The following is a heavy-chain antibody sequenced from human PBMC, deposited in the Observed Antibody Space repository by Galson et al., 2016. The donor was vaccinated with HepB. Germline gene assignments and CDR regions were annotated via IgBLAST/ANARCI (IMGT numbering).Heavy chain of an antibody. Sequence: SVKVSCKASGGSFSNYAFRWVRQAPGQGLEWMGGIIPIFGPPKYAQKFQGRVTITADEATSTAYMELRSLRSEDTAVYYCAREKHYYDSSGFRRYYYFDNWGQGTQVTVSS. CDR3: AREKHYYDSSGFRRYYYFDN. V-gene: IGHV1-69*13. D-gene: IGHD3-22*01. CDR2: IIPIFGPP. J-gene: IGHJ4*02. CDR1: GGSFSNYA.